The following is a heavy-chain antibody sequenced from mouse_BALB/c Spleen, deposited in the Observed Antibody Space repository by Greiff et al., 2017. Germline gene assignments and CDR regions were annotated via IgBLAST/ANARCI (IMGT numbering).Heavy chain of an antibody. CDR1: GYAFTNYL. CDR3: ANGYDEGWYFDV. V-gene: IGHV1-54*01. Sequence: QVQLQQSGAELVRPGTSVKVSCKASGYAFTNYLIEWVKQRPGQGLEWIGVINPGSGGTNYNEKFKGKATLTADKSSSTAYMQLSSLTSDDSAVYFCANGYDEGWYFDVWGAGTTVTVSS. CDR2: INPGSGGT. D-gene: IGHD2-2*01. J-gene: IGHJ1*01.